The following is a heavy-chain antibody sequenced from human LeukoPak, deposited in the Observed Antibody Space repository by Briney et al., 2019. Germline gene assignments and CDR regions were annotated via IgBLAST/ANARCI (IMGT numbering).Heavy chain of an antibody. J-gene: IGHJ4*02. CDR2: ISSSSSYI. CDR1: GFTFSSYS. Sequence: GGSLRLSCAASGFTFSSYSMNWVRQAPGKGLEWVSSISSSSSYIYYADSVKGRFTISRDNAKNSLYLQMNSLRAEDTAVYYCAKGGSNNWSFDNWGQGTLVTVSS. V-gene: IGHV3-21*01. D-gene: IGHD1-1*01. CDR3: AKGGSNNWSFDN.